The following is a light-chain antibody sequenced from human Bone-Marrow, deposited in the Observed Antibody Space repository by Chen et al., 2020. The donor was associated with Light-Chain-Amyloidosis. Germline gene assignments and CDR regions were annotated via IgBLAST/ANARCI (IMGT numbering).Light chain of an antibody. CDR1: QDVSNY. CDR2: DAS. V-gene: IGKV1-33*01. CDR3: QQYERLPLT. Sequence: DIQMTQSPSSLSASVGDRVTITCRASQDVSNYLNWYQQKPGKAPKLLIYDASKLRAGVPSRFNGRGSGTDFTLTISSLQPEDIATFYCQQYERLPLTFGGGTKVEIK. J-gene: IGKJ4*01.